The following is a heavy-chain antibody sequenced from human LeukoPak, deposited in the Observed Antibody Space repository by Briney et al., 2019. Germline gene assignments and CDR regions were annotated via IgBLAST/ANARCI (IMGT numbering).Heavy chain of an antibody. CDR3: AIARGFGSPKDY. CDR2: ISGSGGST. Sequence: GGSLRLSCAASGFTFSSYAMSWVRQAPGKGLEWVSAISGSGGSTYYADTVKDRFTISRDNSKNTLYLQMNSLRAEDTAVYYCAIARGFGSPKDYWGQGTLVTVSS. CDR1: GFTFSSYA. V-gene: IGHV3-23*01. J-gene: IGHJ4*02. D-gene: IGHD5-12*01.